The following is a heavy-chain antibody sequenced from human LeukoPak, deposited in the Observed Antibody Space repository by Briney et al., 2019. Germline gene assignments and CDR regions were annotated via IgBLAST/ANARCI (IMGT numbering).Heavy chain of an antibody. J-gene: IGHJ4*02. V-gene: IGHV4-61*02. D-gene: IGHD6-19*01. CDR1: GGSISSGSYY. CDR2: IYTSGST. CDR3: ARSVRGWLDY. Sequence: NPSETLSLTCTVSGGSISSGSYYWSWIRQPAGKGLEWIGRIYTSGSTNYNPSLKSRVTISVDTSKNQFSLKLSSVTAADTAVYYCARSVRGWLDYWGQGTLVTVSS.